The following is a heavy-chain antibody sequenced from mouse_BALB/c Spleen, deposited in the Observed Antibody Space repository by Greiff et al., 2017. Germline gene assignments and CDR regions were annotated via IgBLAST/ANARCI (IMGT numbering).Heavy chain of an antibody. CDR1: GYAFTNYW. V-gene: IGHV1-63*01. CDR3: ARGGLRGAMDY. CDR2: IYPGSGNT. Sequence: VQLQQSGAELVRPGTSVKISCKASGYAFTNYWLGWVKQRPGHGLEWIGDIYPGSGNTYYNEKFKGKATLTADKSSSTAYMQLSSLTSEDSAVYFCARGGLRGAMDYWGQGTSVTVSS. D-gene: IGHD3-1*01. J-gene: IGHJ4*01.